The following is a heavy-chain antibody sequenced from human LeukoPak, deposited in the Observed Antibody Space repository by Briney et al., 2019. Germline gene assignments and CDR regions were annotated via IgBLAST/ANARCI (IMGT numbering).Heavy chain of an antibody. Sequence: GGSLRLSCEAPGFTFSRNWMTWVRQAPGKGLEWVANIRQDGNEKYYVDSVKGRFTISRDNAKNSLYLQMNSLRAEDTAVYYCASGGVVGPSTYWFYDLWGRGTRVTVSS. CDR2: IRQDGNEK. V-gene: IGHV3-7*01. D-gene: IGHD1-26*01. CDR1: GFTFSRNW. CDR3: ASGGVVGPSTYWFYDL. J-gene: IGHJ2*01.